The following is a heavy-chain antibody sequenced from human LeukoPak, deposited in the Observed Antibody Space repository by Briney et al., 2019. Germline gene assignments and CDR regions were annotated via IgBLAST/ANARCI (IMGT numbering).Heavy chain of an antibody. D-gene: IGHD6-13*01. CDR1: GYIFTDYY. J-gene: IGHJ4*02. CDR2: INLNSGGT. CDR3: ARDSYSSSWHGSDY. Sequence: ASVKVSCKTSGYIFTDYYIHWVRQAPGQGLEWMGWINLNSGGTNFAQNFQGRVTMTRDTSISTAYMELSSLRSDDTAVYYCARDSYSSSWHGSDYWGQGTLVTVSS. V-gene: IGHV1-2*02.